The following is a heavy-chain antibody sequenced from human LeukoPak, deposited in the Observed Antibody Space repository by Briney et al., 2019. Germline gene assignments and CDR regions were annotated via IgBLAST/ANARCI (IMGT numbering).Heavy chain of an antibody. CDR3: ARDVPLRYYYGMDV. D-gene: IGHD2-2*01. CDR1: GFTFSSYW. V-gene: IGHV3-74*01. J-gene: IGHJ6*02. Sequence: QPGGSLRLSCAASGFTFSSYWMHWVRQAPGKGLVWVSRINSEGSSTSYADSVKGRFTISRDNAKNTLYLQMNSLRAEDTAVYYCARDVPLRYYYGMDVWGQRTTVTVSS. CDR2: INSEGSST.